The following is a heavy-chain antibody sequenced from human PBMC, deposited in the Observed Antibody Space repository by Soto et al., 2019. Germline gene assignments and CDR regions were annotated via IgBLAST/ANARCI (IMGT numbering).Heavy chain of an antibody. D-gene: IGHD3-3*01. J-gene: IGHJ4*02. Sequence: SETLSLTCTVSDGSISSGGYYWSWIRQHPGKGLEWIGYIYYSGSSYYSPSLKSRVTISVDTSKNQFSLKLRSVTAADTDVYYCARSNFDFWSGYSQGYFDYWGQGTLVTVPS. CDR3: ARSNFDFWSGYSQGYFDY. CDR1: DGSISSGGYY. CDR2: IYYSGSS. V-gene: IGHV4-31*03.